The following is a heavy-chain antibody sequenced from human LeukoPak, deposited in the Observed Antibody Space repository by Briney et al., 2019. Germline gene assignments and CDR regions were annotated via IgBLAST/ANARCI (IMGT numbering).Heavy chain of an antibody. CDR3: ARHSGTLGYFDY. Sequence: SETLSLTCTVSGGSISSYYWSWIRQPPGKGLEWIGYFYYRGSTNYNPSLKSRVTISLDTSKNQFSLRLRSVTAADTAVYYCARHSGTLGYFDYWGQGTRVTVSS. D-gene: IGHD1-14*01. V-gene: IGHV4-59*12. J-gene: IGHJ4*02. CDR1: GGSISSYY. CDR2: FYYRGST.